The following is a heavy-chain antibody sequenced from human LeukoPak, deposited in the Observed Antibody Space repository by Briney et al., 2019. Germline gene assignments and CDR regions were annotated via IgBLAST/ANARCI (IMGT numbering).Heavy chain of an antibody. CDR2: ISYDGSNK. Sequence: PGGSLRLSCAASGFTFSSYAMHWVRQAPGKGLEWVAVISYDGSNKHYADSVKGRFTISRDNSKNTLYLQMNSLRAEDTAVYYCARSGSGYSYGMDVWGQGTTVTVSS. V-gene: IGHV3-30-3*01. CDR3: ARSGSGYSYGMDV. D-gene: IGHD3-22*01. CDR1: GFTFSSYA. J-gene: IGHJ6*02.